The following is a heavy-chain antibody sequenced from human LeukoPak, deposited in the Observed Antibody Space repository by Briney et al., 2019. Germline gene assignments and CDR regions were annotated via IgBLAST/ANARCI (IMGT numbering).Heavy chain of an antibody. CDR1: GFTFSSYW. D-gene: IGHD3-22*01. V-gene: IGHV3-7*01. CDR3: ARDTDYDILKD. J-gene: IGHJ4*02. Sequence: GGSLRLSCAASGFTFSSYWMNWARQAPGKGLEWVASINHNGNVNYYVDSAKGRFTISRDNAKNSLYLQMNSLRAEDTAVYYCARDTDYDILKDWGQGTLVTVSS. CDR2: INHNGNVN.